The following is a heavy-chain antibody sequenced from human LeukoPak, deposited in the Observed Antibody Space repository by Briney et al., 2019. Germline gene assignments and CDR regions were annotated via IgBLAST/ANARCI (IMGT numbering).Heavy chain of an antibody. CDR1: GASISSSY. CDR2: ISYSGST. V-gene: IGHV4-59*01. Sequence: SETLSLSCTVSGASISSSYWSWIRQPPGKGLEWIGYISYSGSTNYNPSLRSRVTMPVDTSKNQFSLKLSSVTAADTAVYYCARSYSTSHFYFDFWGQGALVTVSS. CDR3: ARSYSTSHFYFDF. J-gene: IGHJ4*02. D-gene: IGHD2-2*01.